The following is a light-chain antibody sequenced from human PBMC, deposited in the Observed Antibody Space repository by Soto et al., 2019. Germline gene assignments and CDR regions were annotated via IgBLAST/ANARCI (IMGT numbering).Light chain of an antibody. Sequence: EIVLTQSPGTLSLSPGERATLSCRASQSIKNKYLAWYQQKPGQAPRLLIYGASNRDTGIPGRFSGSGSATDFTLTISRLEPEDFAVYHCQQYGSSPRTFGQGTKLEIK. J-gene: IGKJ2*01. CDR1: QSIKNKY. V-gene: IGKV3-20*01. CDR2: GAS. CDR3: QQYGSSPRT.